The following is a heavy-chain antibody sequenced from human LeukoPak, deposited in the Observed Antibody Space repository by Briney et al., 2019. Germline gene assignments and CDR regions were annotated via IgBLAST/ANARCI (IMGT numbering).Heavy chain of an antibody. CDR2: INRSGST. J-gene: IGHJ3*02. CDR3: ARGGSYLSAFDI. CDR1: GGSLSGNY. D-gene: IGHD3-10*01. V-gene: IGHV4-34*01. Sequence: KPSETLSLTCAVYGGSLSGNYWSWIRQPPGKGLEWIGEINRSGSTKYNPSLKSRVTISVDTSKNQLSLRLSSVTAADTAVYYCARGGSYLSAFDIWGQGTMVTVSS.